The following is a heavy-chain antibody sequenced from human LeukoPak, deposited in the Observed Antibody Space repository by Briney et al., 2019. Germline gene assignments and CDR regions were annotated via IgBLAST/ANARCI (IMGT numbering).Heavy chain of an antibody. Sequence: GGSLRLSCAASGFTFSNYGMSWVRQAPGKGLEWVSSISGSGGCTYYADSVKGRFTISRDNSKNTLYLQMNSLSAEDAAVYYCAKDATTYYYDSSGYHFDYWGQGTLVTVSS. D-gene: IGHD3-22*01. V-gene: IGHV3-23*01. CDR1: GFTFSNYG. J-gene: IGHJ4*02. CDR3: AKDATTYYYDSSGYHFDY. CDR2: ISGSGGCT.